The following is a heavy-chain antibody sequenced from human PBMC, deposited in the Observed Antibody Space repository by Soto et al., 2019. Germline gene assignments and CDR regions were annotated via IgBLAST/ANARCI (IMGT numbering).Heavy chain of an antibody. CDR3: ARAVLSSSRPSYYQYGMDV. CDR2: IIPLFGTT. Sequence: QVQLVQSGAEVKRPGSSVKVSCKASGGTFSSNSINWVRQAPGQGLEWMGSIIPLFGTTDYAQNFQGRVTISADKFTNTAYMEPSSLRSEDTAVYFCARAVLSSSRPSYYQYGMDVWGQGTTVTVYS. CDR1: GGTFSSNS. J-gene: IGHJ6*02. D-gene: IGHD6-19*01. V-gene: IGHV1-69*06.